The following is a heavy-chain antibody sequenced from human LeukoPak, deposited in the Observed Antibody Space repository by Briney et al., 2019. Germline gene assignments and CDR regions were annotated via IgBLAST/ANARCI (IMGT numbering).Heavy chain of an antibody. Sequence: SETLSLTCTVSGGSISSGGYYWSWIRQHPRDGLEWIGYIYYSGSTYYNPSLKSRVTISIDTSKNQFSLKLSSVTAADTAVYYCARAGGFFSPFGYWGQGTLVTVSS. CDR3: ARAGGFFSPFGY. V-gene: IGHV4-31*03. D-gene: IGHD3-16*01. J-gene: IGHJ4*02. CDR2: IYYSGST. CDR1: GGSISSGGYY.